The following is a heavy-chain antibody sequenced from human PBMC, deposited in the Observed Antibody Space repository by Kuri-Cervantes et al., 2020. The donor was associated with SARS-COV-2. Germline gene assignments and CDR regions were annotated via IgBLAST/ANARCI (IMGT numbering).Heavy chain of an antibody. CDR2: ISSSSSYI. V-gene: IGHV3-21*01. Sequence: GESLKISCAASGFTFSSYSMNWVRQAPGKGLEWVSSISSSSSYIYYADSVKGRFTISRDNAKNSLYLQMNSLRAEDTAVYYCARDQDDYVWGSYNYFDYWGQGTLVTVSS. CDR1: GFTFSSYS. D-gene: IGHD3-16*01. CDR3: ARDQDDYVWGSYNYFDY. J-gene: IGHJ4*02.